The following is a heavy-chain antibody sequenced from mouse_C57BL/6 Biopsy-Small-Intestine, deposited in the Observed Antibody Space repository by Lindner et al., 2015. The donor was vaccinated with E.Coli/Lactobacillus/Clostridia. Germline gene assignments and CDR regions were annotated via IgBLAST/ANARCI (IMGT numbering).Heavy chain of an antibody. Sequence: SVKVSCKASGYTFTSYAMHWVRQAPGQRLEWMGWINAGNGNTKYSQKFQGRVTITRDTSASTAYTELSSLRSEDTAVYYCARELHIVVVTATPGYWGQGTLVTVSS. CDR3: ARELHIVVVTATPGY. D-gene: IGHD2-13*01. CDR2: INAGNGNT. J-gene: IGHJ4*01. CDR1: GYTFTSYA. V-gene: IGHV1-84*02.